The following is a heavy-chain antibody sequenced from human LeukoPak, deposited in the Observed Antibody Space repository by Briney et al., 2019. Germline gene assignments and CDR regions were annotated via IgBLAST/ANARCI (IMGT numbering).Heavy chain of an antibody. CDR2: IKQDGSEK. CDR3: ARAYFNY. CDR1: GFTFSNFW. V-gene: IGHV3-7*01. Sequence: GGSLRLSCTASGFTFSNFWMGWVRQAPGKGLEWVANIKQDGSEKYYVDSVKGRFTISRDNAKNSLFLHMNSLRAEDTAVYYCARAYFNYWGQGTLVTVSS. J-gene: IGHJ4*02.